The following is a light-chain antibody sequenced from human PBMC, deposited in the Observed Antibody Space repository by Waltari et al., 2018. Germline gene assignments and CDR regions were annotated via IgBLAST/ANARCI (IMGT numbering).Light chain of an antibody. CDR1: QSVLYSSNNQNY. CDR3: QQYFSTPLT. V-gene: IGKV4-1*01. Sequence: DIVLTQSPDSLAVSLGERATINCKSSQSVLYSSNNQNYLAWYQQKPGQPPKLLIYWASTRESGVPDRFSGSGSGTEFTLTISCLQAEDVAVYYCQQYFSTPLTFGGGTKVEIK. CDR2: WAS. J-gene: IGKJ4*01.